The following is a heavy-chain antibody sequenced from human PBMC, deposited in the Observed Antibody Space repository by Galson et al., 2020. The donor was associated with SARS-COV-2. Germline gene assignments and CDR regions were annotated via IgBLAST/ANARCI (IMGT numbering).Heavy chain of an antibody. CDR2: IYYSGST. Sequence: ASETLSLTCTASGSISGYFWSWLRQPPGKGLEWIGYIYYSGSTKYNPSLESRVTMSVDTSKNQFSLKLSSVTAADTAVYYSARASSYVASLDYWGQGALVTVSS. CDR1: GSISGYF. J-gene: IGHJ4*02. D-gene: IGHD2-2*01. V-gene: IGHV4-59*01. CDR3: ARASSYVASLDY.